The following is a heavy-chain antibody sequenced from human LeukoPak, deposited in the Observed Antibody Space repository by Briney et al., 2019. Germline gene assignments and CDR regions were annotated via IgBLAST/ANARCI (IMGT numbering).Heavy chain of an antibody. Sequence: ASVKVSCKASGYTFTSYAMNWVRQAPGQGLEWMGWINTNTGNPTYAQGFTGRFVFSLDTSVSTAYLQISSLKAEDTAVYYCARGITASYYYYGTDVWGQGTTVTVSS. CDR1: GYTFTSYA. CDR3: ARGITASYYYYGTDV. D-gene: IGHD3-16*01. V-gene: IGHV7-4-1*02. CDR2: INTNTGNP. J-gene: IGHJ6*02.